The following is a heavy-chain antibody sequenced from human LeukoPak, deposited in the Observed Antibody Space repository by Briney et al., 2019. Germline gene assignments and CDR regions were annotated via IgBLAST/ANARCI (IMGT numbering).Heavy chain of an antibody. D-gene: IGHD3-22*01. V-gene: IGHV4-4*02. CDR1: GGSISSSNW. CDR3: AREPQYYYDSSGYYFDY. Sequence: SETLSLTCAVSGGSISSSNWWSWVRQPPGKGLEWIGEIYHSGSTNYNPSLKSRVTISVDKSKNQFSLKLSSVTAADTAVYYCAREPQYYYDSSGYYFDYWGQGTLVTVSS. CDR2: IYHSGST. J-gene: IGHJ4*02.